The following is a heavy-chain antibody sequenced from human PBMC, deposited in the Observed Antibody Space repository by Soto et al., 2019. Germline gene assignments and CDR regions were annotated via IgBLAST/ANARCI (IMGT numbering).Heavy chain of an antibody. CDR2: VYYTETT. D-gene: IGHD3-10*02. Sequence: SETLYLTCSLSGGSINSSDHFWGWIRQTPGKGLEWIGSVYYTETTYYNPSLKSPVTISVETSRNTFSLKVYSVTAADTGIYYCARQRVLSTNMFITSFDPWGQGTLVTVSS. J-gene: IGHJ5*02. CDR1: GGSINSSDHF. CDR3: ARQRVLSTNMFITSFDP. V-gene: IGHV4-39*01.